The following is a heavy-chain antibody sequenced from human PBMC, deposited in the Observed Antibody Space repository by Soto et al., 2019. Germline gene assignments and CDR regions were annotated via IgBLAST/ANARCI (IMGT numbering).Heavy chain of an antibody. Sequence: TSETLSLTCTVSGASVSSATHYWSWIRQNPGRGLEWIGYIYYTGNTYYNPSLKSRLAISVDTSKNQFSLKLTSVTAADTAVYYCARDPRGAYYHDHWGQGTLVTVSS. D-gene: IGHD3-3*01. V-gene: IGHV4-31*03. CDR2: IYYTGNT. CDR1: GASVSSATHY. CDR3: ARDPRGAYYHDH. J-gene: IGHJ4*02.